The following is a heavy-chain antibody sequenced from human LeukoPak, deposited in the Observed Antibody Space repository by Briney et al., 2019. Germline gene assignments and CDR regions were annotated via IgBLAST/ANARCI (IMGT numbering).Heavy chain of an antibody. Sequence: SVKVSCKASGGTFSSYAISWVRQAPGQGLEWMGGIIPIFGTANYAQKFQGRVTITADESTSTAYMELSSLRSEDTAVYYCASAVDKDYDYYYGMDVWGQGTTVTVSS. CDR3: ASAVDKDYDYYYGMDV. J-gene: IGHJ6*02. CDR2: IIPIFGTA. CDR1: GGTFSSYA. V-gene: IGHV1-69*13. D-gene: IGHD3-9*01.